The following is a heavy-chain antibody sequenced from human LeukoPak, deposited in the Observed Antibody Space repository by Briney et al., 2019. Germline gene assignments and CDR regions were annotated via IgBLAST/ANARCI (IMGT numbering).Heavy chain of an antibody. CDR2: IDPSDSYT. V-gene: IGHV5-10-1*01. J-gene: IGHJ3*02. Sequence: GESLKISCKGSGYSFTSYWIIWVRQMPGKGLEWMGRIDPSDSYTNYSPSFQGHVTISADKSISTAYLQWSSLKPSDTAMYYCARAINSLTAFDIWGQGTMDTVSS. CDR3: ARAINSLTAFDI. D-gene: IGHD3-9*01. CDR1: GYSFTSYW.